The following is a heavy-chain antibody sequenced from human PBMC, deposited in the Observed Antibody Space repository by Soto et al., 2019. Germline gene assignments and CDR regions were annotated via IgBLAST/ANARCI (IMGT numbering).Heavy chain of an antibody. CDR3: ARPRDWNYAYFDP. D-gene: IGHD1-7*01. Sequence: EEQLVQSGAEVKKAGESLRISCKGSGYNFSSYYISWVRQMAGQGLEWMGKIDPSDSYTDYRPSLQGHITISVDKSINTAYLQWSSLKASDTGMYYCARPRDWNYAYFDPLGQGTLVTVSS. V-gene: IGHV5-10-1*03. CDR2: IDPSDSYT. CDR1: GYNFSSYY. J-gene: IGHJ5*02.